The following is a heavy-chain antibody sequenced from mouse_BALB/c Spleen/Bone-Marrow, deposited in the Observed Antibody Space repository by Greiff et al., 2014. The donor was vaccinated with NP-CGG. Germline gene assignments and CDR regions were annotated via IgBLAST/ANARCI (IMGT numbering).Heavy chain of an antibody. CDR3: TRGRGYYFDC. CDR1: GFTFSDAW. J-gene: IGHJ2*01. Sequence: EVKLVESGGGLVQPGGSMKLSCAASGFTFSDAWMDWVRQSPEKGLEWVAEIRIKANNHATFYAESVKGRFTISRDDSKSSVYLQMNSLRTEDTGIYYCTRGRGYYFDCWGQGTTLTVSS. V-gene: IGHV6-6*01. CDR2: IRIKANNHAT.